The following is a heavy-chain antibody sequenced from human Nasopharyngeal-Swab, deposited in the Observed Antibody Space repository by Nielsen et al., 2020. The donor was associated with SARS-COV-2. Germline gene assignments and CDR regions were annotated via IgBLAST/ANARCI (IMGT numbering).Heavy chain of an antibody. V-gene: IGHV1-18*04. D-gene: IGHD4-23*01. CDR1: GYTFTGYY. CDR3: ARDSEPPGGFDY. Sequence: ASVKVSCKASGYTFTGYYMRWVRQAPGQGLEWMGWISAYNGNTNYAQKLQGRVTMTTDTSTSTAYMELRSLRSDDTAVYYCARDSEPPGGFDYWGQGTLVTVSS. J-gene: IGHJ4*02. CDR2: ISAYNGNT.